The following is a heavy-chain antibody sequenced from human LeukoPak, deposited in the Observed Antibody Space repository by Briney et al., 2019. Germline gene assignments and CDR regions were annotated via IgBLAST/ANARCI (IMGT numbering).Heavy chain of an antibody. CDR1: GGSFSGYY. Sequence: SETLSLTCAVYGGSFSGYYWSWIRQPPGKGLEWIGDINHSGSTNYNPSLKSRVTISVDTSKNQFSLKLSSVTAADTPVYYCARGRVGATFYRMDVWGQGPTVTVSS. J-gene: IGHJ6*02. CDR2: INHSGST. D-gene: IGHD1-26*01. V-gene: IGHV4-34*01. CDR3: ARGRVGATFYRMDV.